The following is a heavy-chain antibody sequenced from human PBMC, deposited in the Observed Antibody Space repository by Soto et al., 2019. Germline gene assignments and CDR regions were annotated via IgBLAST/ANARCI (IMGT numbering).Heavy chain of an antibody. V-gene: IGHV4-59*01. D-gene: IGHD3-10*01. CDR1: GGSIRDYF. Sequence: PSETLSLTCTVSGGSIRDYFWTWIRQPPGKGLEWIGYISHSGRTNYDPSLKSRLTMSVDTSQNQFSLQLNSVTAADTAVYYCSYGSSFDYWGQGTLVTVSS. J-gene: IGHJ4*02. CDR3: SYGSSFDY. CDR2: ISHSGRT.